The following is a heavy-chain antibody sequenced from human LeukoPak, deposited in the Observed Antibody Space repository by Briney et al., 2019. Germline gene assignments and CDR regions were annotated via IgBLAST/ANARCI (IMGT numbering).Heavy chain of an antibody. J-gene: IGHJ5*02. CDR2: INPNSGGT. V-gene: IGHV1-2*02. CDR3: ARDMYSSSRTNWFDP. Sequence: ASVTVSYTPSGCTFTRYYMHWVRQAPGQGLEWMGWINPNSGGTNYAQKFQGRVTMTRGTSISTAYMELSRLRSDDTAVYYCARDMYSSSRTNWFDPWGQGTLVTVPS. CDR1: GCTFTRYY. D-gene: IGHD6-13*01.